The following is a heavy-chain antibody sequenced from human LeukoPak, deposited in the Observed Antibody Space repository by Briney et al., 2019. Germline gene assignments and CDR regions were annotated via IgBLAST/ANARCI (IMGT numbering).Heavy chain of an antibody. CDR2: IDWADDK. CDR1: GFSLSTSGMR. D-gene: IGHD3-22*01. J-gene: IGHJ3*02. Sequence: SGPTLVNPTRTLTLTCTFSGFSLSTSGMRVSWIRQPPGKALEWRARIDWADDKLYSTSLKTRLTISKDPSKNQVVLTMTNMDPVDTATYYCARLYYDSSGSRDAFDIWGQGTMVTVSS. V-gene: IGHV2-70*04. CDR3: ARLYYDSSGSRDAFDI.